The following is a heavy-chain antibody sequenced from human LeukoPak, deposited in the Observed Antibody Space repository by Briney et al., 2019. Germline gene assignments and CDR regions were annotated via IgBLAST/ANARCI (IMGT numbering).Heavy chain of an antibody. CDR1: GGSISSYY. V-gene: IGHV4-59*01. J-gene: IGHJ4*02. Sequence: SETLSLTCTVSGGSISSYYWNWIRQPPGKGLEWIGYIYSSGSTNYNPSLKSRVTISADTSKNQFSLKLSSVTAADTGVYYCGRESAGGGPVDYWGQGTLVTVSS. D-gene: IGHD3-16*01. CDR3: GRESAGGGPVDY. CDR2: IYSSGST.